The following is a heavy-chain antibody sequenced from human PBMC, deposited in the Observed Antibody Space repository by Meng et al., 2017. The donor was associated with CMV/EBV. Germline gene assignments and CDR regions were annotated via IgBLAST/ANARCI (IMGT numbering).Heavy chain of an antibody. CDR2: INPNSGGT. Sequence: ASVNVSRKASGYTLTVYYLHSVRQAPGQGLEGMGWINPNSGGTNYAQKFQGRVTMTRDTSISTDYMELSRLRSDDTAVYYCARVERVVPAAMDVFDYWGQGTLVTVSS. J-gene: IGHJ4*02. CDR3: ARVERVVPAAMDVFDY. CDR1: GYTLTVYY. D-gene: IGHD2-2*01. V-gene: IGHV1-2*02.